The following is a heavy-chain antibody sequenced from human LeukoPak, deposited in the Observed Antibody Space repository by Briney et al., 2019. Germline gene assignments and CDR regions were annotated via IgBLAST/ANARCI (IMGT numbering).Heavy chain of an antibody. CDR1: GFTFSSYA. V-gene: IGHV3-23*01. D-gene: IGHD6-13*01. CDR3: ARDLVIAAAGTSDY. J-gene: IGHJ4*02. CDR2: ISGSGGST. Sequence: GGSLRLSCAASGFTFSSYAMSWVRQAPGKGLEWVSAISGSGGSTYYADSVKGRFTISRDNAKNSLYLQMNSLRAEDTAVYYCARDLVIAAAGTSDYWGQGTLVTVSS.